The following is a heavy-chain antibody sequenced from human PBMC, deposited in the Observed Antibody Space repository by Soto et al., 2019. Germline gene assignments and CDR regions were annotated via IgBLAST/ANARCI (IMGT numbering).Heavy chain of an antibody. V-gene: IGHV4-39*01. Sequence: QLQLQESGPGLVKPSETLSLTCTVSGGSISSSSYYWGWIRQPPGKGLEWIGSIYYSGSTYYNPSLKSRVTISVGTSKNQFSLKLSSVSAADTAVYYCARASGWRFFPYNWFDPWGQGTLVTVSS. CDR2: IYYSGST. CDR1: GGSISSSSYY. D-gene: IGHD6-19*01. CDR3: ARASGWRFFPYNWFDP. J-gene: IGHJ5*02.